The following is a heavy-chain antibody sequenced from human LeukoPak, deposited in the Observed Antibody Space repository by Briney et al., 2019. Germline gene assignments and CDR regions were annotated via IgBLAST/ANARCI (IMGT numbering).Heavy chain of an antibody. CDR3: ARDHGSGSYYNG. V-gene: IGHV3-23*01. D-gene: IGHD3-10*01. Sequence: GGSLRLSCAASGFTFSSYAMSWVRQAPGKGLEWVSAISGSGGSTYYADSVKGRFTISRDNAKNSLYLQMNSLRAEDTAVYYCARDHGSGSYYNGWGQGTLVTVSS. CDR1: GFTFSSYA. J-gene: IGHJ4*02. CDR2: ISGSGGST.